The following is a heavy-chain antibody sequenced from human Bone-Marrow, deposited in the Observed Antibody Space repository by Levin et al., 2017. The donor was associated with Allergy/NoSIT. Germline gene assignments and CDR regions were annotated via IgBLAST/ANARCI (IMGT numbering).Heavy chain of an antibody. Sequence: GGSLRLSCAASGFDFSTYGMSWVRQSPGKGLEWVSGISGSGESRYYTDSVKGRFTISRDNSKSTVYLEMNSLRGEDTAVYYCAKDRAGADFGDPVFDYWGPGTLVTVSS. J-gene: IGHJ4*02. CDR1: GFDFSTYG. CDR2: ISGSGESR. V-gene: IGHV3-23*01. CDR3: AKDRAGADFGDPVFDY. D-gene: IGHD4-17*01.